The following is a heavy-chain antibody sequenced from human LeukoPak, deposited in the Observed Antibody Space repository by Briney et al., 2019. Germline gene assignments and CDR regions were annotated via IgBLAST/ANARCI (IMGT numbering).Heavy chain of an antibody. CDR1: GGTFSSYA. CDR3: ARETGTVGGWFDP. J-gene: IGHJ5*02. Sequence: ASVKVSCKASGGTFSSYAISWVRQAPGQGLEWMGGIIPIFGTANYAQKFQGRVTITADESTSTAYMELSSLRSEDTAVYYCARETGTVGGWFDPWGQGTLVTVSS. D-gene: IGHD1-7*01. V-gene: IGHV1-69*13. CDR2: IIPIFGTA.